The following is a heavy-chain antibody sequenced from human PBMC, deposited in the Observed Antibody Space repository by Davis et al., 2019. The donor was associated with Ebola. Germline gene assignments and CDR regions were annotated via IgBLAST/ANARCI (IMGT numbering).Heavy chain of an antibody. CDR3: ARFPAVYYYYYGMDV. Sequence: MPGGSLRLSCTVSGGSISSYYWSWIRQPPGKGLEWIGEINHSGSTNYNPSLKSRVTISVDTSKNQFSLKLSSVTAADTAVYYCARFPAVYYYYYGMDVWGQGTTVTVSS. CDR2: INHSGST. CDR1: GGSISSYY. V-gene: IGHV4-34*01. D-gene: IGHD2-2*01. J-gene: IGHJ6*02.